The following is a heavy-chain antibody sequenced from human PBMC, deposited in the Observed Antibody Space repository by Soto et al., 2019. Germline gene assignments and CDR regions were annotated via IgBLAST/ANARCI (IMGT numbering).Heavy chain of an antibody. V-gene: IGHV3-74*01. CDR1: GFTFSSSW. CDR2: INRDGSGT. D-gene: IGHD1-20*01. CDR3: ARGARDAWYFDY. J-gene: IGHJ4*02. Sequence: GGPLRLSCAASGFTFSSSWMHWVRHAPGKGLVWVSRINRDGSGTYYADSVKGRFTISRDDAKNTVYLQMNGLRAEDSAVYDCARGARDAWYFDYWAQGPLVTAPQ.